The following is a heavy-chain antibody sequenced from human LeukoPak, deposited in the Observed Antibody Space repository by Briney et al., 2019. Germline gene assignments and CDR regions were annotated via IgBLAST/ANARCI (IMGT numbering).Heavy chain of an antibody. CDR1: GFTFDDYA. CDR2: IGGDGGTT. Sequence: PGGSLRLSCAASGFTFDDYAMHWGRQAPGKGREWVSRIGGDGGTTYYADSVNGRFTISRDNSKNSLYLQMNSLRTEDTALYYCVKEPHYYDSSGYYWGQGTLVTVSS. J-gene: IGHJ4*02. D-gene: IGHD3-22*01. V-gene: IGHV3-43*02. CDR3: VKEPHYYDSSGYY.